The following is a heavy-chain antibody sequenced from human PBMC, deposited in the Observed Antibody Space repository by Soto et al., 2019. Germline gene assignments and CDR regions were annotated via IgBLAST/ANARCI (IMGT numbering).Heavy chain of an antibody. CDR3: ARANRAPLGIRTRHFVY. D-gene: IGHD1-20*01. CDR1: GYTFTSYG. J-gene: IGHJ4*02. V-gene: IGHV1-18*01. CDR2: ISAYNGNT. Sequence: GASVRVSCKASGYTFTSYGISWVRQAPGQGLEWMGWISAYNGNTNYAQKLQGRVTMTTDTSTSTAYMELRSLRSDDTAVYYCARANRAPLGIRTRHFVYWGQGPLVTVSS.